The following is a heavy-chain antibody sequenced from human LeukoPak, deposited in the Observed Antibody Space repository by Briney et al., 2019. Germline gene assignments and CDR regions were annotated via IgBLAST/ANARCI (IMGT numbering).Heavy chain of an antibody. V-gene: IGHV3-23*01. J-gene: IGHJ6*03. CDR1: GFTFRSYA. CDR2: IGGSGGST. CDR3: AKTQDGGSRYYYCYMDV. D-gene: IGHD1-26*01. Sequence: GGSLRLSCAASGFTFRSYAMSWVRQAPGKGLEWVSAIGGSGGSTYYADSVKGRFIISRDNSKSTLYLQMNSLRVEDTAVYYCAKTQDGGSRYYYCYMDVWGKGTTVTVSS.